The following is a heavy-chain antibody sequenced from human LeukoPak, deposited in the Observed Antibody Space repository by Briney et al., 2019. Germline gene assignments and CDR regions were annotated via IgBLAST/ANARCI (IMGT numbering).Heavy chain of an antibody. V-gene: IGHV3-30*04. Sequence: GGSLRLSCAASGFTFSSYAMHWVRQAPGKGLEWVAVISYDGSNKYYADSVKGRFTISRDNSKNTLYLQMNSLRAEDTAVYYCARVGSLWFGELPVDHWGQGTLVTVSS. CDR1: GFTFSSYA. D-gene: IGHD3-10*01. CDR2: ISYDGSNK. J-gene: IGHJ4*02. CDR3: ARVGSLWFGELPVDH.